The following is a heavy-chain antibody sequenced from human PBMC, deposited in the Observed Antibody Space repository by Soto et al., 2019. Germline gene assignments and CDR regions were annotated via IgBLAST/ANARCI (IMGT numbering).Heavy chain of an antibody. V-gene: IGHV4-4*02. J-gene: IGHJ4*02. Sequence: QVQLQESGPGLVKPSGTLSLTCAVSGGSISSSNWWSWVRQPPGKGLEWIGEIYHSGSTNYNPSHKSRVTISVDQSRNQFSLKLSSVTTAPTAVYYCARRWGEGRVDYWGQGTLVTVSS. D-gene: IGHD3-10*01. CDR2: IYHSGST. CDR3: ARRWGEGRVDY. CDR1: GGSISSSNW.